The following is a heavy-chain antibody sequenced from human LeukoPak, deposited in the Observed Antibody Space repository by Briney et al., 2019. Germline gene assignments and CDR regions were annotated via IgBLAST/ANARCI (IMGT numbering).Heavy chain of an antibody. CDR1: GFTFSSYG. D-gene: IGHD7-27*01. CDR2: IWYDGSNK. Sequence: GGSLRLSCAASGFTFSSYGMHWVRQAPGKGLEWVAVIWYDGSNKYYADSVKGRFTISRDNSKNTLYLQMNSLRAEDTAVYYWAKGLGIDLFDYWGQGTLVTVSS. V-gene: IGHV3-33*06. CDR3: AKGLGIDLFDY. J-gene: IGHJ4*02.